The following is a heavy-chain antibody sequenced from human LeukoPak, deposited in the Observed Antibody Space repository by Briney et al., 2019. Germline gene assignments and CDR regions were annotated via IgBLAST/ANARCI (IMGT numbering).Heavy chain of an antibody. CDR2: ISFDGGNR. CDR3: VRDSDWSCSGSTCYSFFDY. Sequence: GRSLRLSCAASGFTFSSYAMHWVRQAPGKGLEWVALISFDGGNRYYADSVKGRFTISRDSSKNTLYLQMNSLRAEDTAVYYCVRDSDWSCSGSTCYSFFDYWGQGTLVTVSP. D-gene: IGHD2-15*01. J-gene: IGHJ4*02. V-gene: IGHV3-30*04. CDR1: GFTFSSYA.